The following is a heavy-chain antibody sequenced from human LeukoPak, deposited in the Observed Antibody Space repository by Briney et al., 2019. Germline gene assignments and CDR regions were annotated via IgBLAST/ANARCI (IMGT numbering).Heavy chain of an antibody. J-gene: IGHJ4*02. D-gene: IGHD3-3*01. Sequence: GGSLRLSCAASGFTFSSYAMSWVRQAPGKGLEWVSAISGSGGSTYYADSVKGRFIISRDNSKNTLYLQMDSLRAEDTAVYYCAKRIYDFWGGQYRRAENHFDNWGQGTLVTVSS. CDR1: GFTFSSYA. V-gene: IGHV3-23*01. CDR3: AKRIYDFWGGQYRRAENHFDN. CDR2: ISGSGGST.